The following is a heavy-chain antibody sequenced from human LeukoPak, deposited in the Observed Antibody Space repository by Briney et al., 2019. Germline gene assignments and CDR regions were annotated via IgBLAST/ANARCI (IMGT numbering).Heavy chain of an antibody. V-gene: IGHV1-2*02. CDR1: GYTFTGYY. D-gene: IGHD2-2*01. CDR3: AILGGYCSSTSCGSNWFDP. CDR2: INPNSGGT. Sequence: ASVKVSCKASGYTFTGYYMHWVRQAPGQGLEWMGWINPNSGGTNYAQKFQGRVTMIRDTSISTAYMELSRLRSDDTAVYYCAILGGYCSSTSCGSNWFDPWGQGTLVTVPS. J-gene: IGHJ5*02.